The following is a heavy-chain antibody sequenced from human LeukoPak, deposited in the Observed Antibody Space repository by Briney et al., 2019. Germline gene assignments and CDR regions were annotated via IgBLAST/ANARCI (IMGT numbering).Heavy chain of an antibody. CDR2: ISGSGGST. CDR3: AKAVYSSGWTQDY. CDR1: GFTFSSYS. J-gene: IGHJ4*02. V-gene: IGHV3-23*01. Sequence: GGSLRLSCAASGFTFSSYSMSWVRQAPGKGLEWVSAISGSGGSTYYADSVKGRFTISRDNSKNTLYLQMNSLRAEDTAVYYCAKAVYSSGWTQDYWGQGTLVTVSS. D-gene: IGHD6-19*01.